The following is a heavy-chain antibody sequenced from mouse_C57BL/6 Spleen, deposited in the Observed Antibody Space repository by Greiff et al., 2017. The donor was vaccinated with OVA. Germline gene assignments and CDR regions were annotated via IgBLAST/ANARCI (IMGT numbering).Heavy chain of an antibody. J-gene: IGHJ1*03. Sequence: VQLQQSGAELVKPGASVKISCKASGYAFSSYWMNWVKQRPGKGLEWIGQIYPGDGDTNYNGKFKGKATLTADKSSSTAYMQLSSLTSEDSAVYFCARRTTVVVGDWYFDVWGTGTTVTVSS. CDR1: GYAFSSYW. V-gene: IGHV1-80*01. CDR2: IYPGDGDT. D-gene: IGHD1-1*01. CDR3: ARRTTVVVGDWYFDV.